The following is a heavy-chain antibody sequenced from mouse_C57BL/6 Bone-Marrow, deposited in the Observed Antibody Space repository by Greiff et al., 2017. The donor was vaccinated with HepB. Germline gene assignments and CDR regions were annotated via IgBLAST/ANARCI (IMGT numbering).Heavy chain of an antibody. CDR1: GFTFSDYG. CDR3: ARGMAVVDRGYAMDY. D-gene: IGHD1-1*01. J-gene: IGHJ4*01. V-gene: IGHV5-17*01. CDR2: ISSGSSTI. Sequence: EVKLVESGGGLVKPGGSLKLPCAASGFTFSDYGMHWVRQAPEKGLEWVAYISSGSSTIYYEDTVKGRFTISRDNAKNTLFLQMTSLRSEDTAMYYCARGMAVVDRGYAMDYWGQGTSVTVSS.